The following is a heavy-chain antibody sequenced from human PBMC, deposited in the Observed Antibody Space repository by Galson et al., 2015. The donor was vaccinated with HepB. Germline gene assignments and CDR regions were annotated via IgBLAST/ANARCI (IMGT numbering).Heavy chain of an antibody. D-gene: IGHD5-18*01. CDR3: ARQRDTAMANDYYYYGMDV. V-gene: IGHV1-2*02. CDR1: GYTFTGYY. J-gene: IGHJ6*02. Sequence: SVKVSCKASGYTFTGYYMHWVRQAPGQGLEWMGWINPNSGGTNYAQKFQGRVTMTRDTSISTAYMELSRLRSDDTAVYYCARQRDTAMANDYYYYGMDVWGQGTTVTVSS. CDR2: INPNSGGT.